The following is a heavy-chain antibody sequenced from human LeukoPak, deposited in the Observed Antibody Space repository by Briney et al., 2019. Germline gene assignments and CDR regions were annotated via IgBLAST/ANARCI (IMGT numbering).Heavy chain of an antibody. D-gene: IGHD5-24*01. CDR3: ALQSDAFDI. Sequence: GESLRLSCAASGFTFSTYGLHWVRQAPGKGLEWVALISYDGGNKNYISSVKGRFTISRDNSKNTLYLQMNSLRAEDTAVYYCALQSDAFDIWGQGTMVTVSS. J-gene: IGHJ3*02. CDR1: GFTFSTYG. V-gene: IGHV3-30*03. CDR2: ISYDGGNK.